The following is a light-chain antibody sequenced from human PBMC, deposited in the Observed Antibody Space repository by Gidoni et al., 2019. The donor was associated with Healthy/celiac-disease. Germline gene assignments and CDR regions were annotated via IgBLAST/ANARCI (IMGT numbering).Light chain of an antibody. CDR2: GNS. CDR3: QSYDSSLSGFYV. CDR1: SSNIGAGYD. J-gene: IGLJ1*01. Sequence: QSVLTQPPSVSGAPGQRVTISCTGCSSNIGAGYDVPWYQQLPGTAPKLLIYGNSNRPSGVPDRFSGSKSGTSASLAITGLQAEDEADYYCQSYDSSLSGFYVFGTGTKVTVL. V-gene: IGLV1-40*01.